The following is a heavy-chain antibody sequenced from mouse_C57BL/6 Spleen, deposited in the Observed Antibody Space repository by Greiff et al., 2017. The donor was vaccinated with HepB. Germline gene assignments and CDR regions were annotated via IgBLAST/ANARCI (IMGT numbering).Heavy chain of an antibody. CDR3: ARIMLYGNPSYWYFDV. CDR1: GYTFTSYG. Sequence: QVQLQQSGAELARPGASVKLSCKASGYTFTSYGISWVKQRTGQGLEWIGEIYPRSGNTYYNEKFKGKATLTADKSSSTAYMELRSLTSDDSAVYICARIMLYGNPSYWYFDVRGTGTTVTVSS. CDR2: IYPRSGNT. V-gene: IGHV1-81*01. J-gene: IGHJ1*03. D-gene: IGHD2-1*01.